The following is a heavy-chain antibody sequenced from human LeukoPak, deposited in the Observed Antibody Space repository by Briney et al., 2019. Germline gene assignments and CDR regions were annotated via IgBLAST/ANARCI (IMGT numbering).Heavy chain of an antibody. CDR3: ARDRSYYDSSGYLGN. CDR2: IIPVFGTA. J-gene: IGHJ4*02. CDR1: GGTFSSYA. Sequence: GASVKVSCKASGGTFSSYAISWVRQAPGQGLEWMGGIIPVFGTANYAQKFQGRVTITADESTSTAYMELSSLRSEDTAVYYCARDRSYYDSSGYLGNWGQGTLVTVSS. D-gene: IGHD3-22*01. V-gene: IGHV1-69*13.